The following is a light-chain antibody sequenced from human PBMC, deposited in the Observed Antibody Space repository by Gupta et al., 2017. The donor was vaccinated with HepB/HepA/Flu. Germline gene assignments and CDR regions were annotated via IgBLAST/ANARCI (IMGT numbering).Light chain of an antibody. J-gene: IGKJ4*01. CDR1: QSVSSY. Sequence: EIVLTQSPATLSLSPGERATLSCRASQSVSSYLAWYQQKPGQAPRLLIYDASDRAIGIPARFSGSGSGTGFTLTISSLEPEDFAVYYCQQRSNWPPLTFGGGTKVEIK. V-gene: IGKV3-11*01. CDR2: DAS. CDR3: QQRSNWPPLT.